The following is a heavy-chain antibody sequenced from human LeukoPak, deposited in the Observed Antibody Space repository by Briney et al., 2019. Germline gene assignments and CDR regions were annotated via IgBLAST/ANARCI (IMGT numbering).Heavy chain of an antibody. Sequence: GGSLRLSCVASGFTFDDYAMHWVRQAPGKGLEWVSGVSWNSGRIGYADSVKGRFTISRDNAKNSLYLQVNSLRAEGTALYYCAKDTGSMTTGGFDHWGQGTLVTVSS. CDR1: GFTFDDYA. D-gene: IGHD4-11*01. CDR2: VSWNSGRI. J-gene: IGHJ5*02. V-gene: IGHV3-9*01. CDR3: AKDTGSMTTGGFDH.